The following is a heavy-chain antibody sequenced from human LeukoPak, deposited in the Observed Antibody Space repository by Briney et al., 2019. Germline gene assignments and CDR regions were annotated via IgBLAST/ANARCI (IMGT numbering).Heavy chain of an antibody. Sequence: GGSLRLPCAASGLTVSSNYMSWVRQAPGKGLEWVSVIYSGGSTYYADSVKGRFTISRDNSKNTLYLQMNSLRAEDTAVYYCASPLSGGLYYYYGMDVWGQGTTVTVSS. J-gene: IGHJ6*02. CDR3: ASPLSGGLYYYYGMDV. CDR1: GLTVSSNY. D-gene: IGHD6-25*01. CDR2: IYSGGST. V-gene: IGHV3-66*01.